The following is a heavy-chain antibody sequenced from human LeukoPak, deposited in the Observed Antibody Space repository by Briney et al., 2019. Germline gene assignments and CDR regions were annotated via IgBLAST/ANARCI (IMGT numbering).Heavy chain of an antibody. CDR2: IYTSGST. V-gene: IGHV4-61*02. CDR3: ARDYLDAFDI. J-gene: IGHJ3*02. CDR1: GGSISSGSYY. Sequence: SETLSLTCTVSGGSISSGSYYWSWLRQPAGKGLEWIGRIYTSGSTNYNPSLKSRVTISVDTSKNQFSLKLSSVTAADTAVYYCARDYLDAFDIWGQGTMVTVSS.